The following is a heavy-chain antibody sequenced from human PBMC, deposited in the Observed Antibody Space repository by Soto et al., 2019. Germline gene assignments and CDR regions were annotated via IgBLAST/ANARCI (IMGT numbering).Heavy chain of an antibody. D-gene: IGHD6-13*01. CDR3: AREMFSRTWYPGD. V-gene: IGHV4-31*03. CDR1: GGSISSGDYY. J-gene: IGHJ4*02. Sequence: QVQLQESGPGLVRPSQTLSITCTVSGGSISSGDYYWSWIRQHPGRGLEWIGYVYYSGITFYNPSLKSRLNISVDTSKNQFYLRLGSVTAADTAVYYCAREMFSRTWYPGDWGQGTLVTVSS. CDR2: VYYSGIT.